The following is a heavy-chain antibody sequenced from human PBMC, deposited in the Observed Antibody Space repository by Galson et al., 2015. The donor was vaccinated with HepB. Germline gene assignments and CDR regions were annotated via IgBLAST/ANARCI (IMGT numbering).Heavy chain of an antibody. V-gene: IGHV3-23*01. D-gene: IGHD2-2*01. CDR1: RFTFSSYA. Sequence: SLRLSCAASRFTFSSYAMTCVRQVPGKGLEWVSTIGGSGRNRYYSESVKGRFTISRDNSKNTLYLQMNSLRAEDTATYYCAKGRQSLTSCLDYWGQGILVTVSS. CDR2: IGGSGRNR. CDR3: AKGRQSLTSCLDY. J-gene: IGHJ4*02.